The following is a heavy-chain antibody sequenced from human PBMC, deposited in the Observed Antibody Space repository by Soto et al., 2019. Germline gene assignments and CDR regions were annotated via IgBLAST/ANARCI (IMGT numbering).Heavy chain of an antibody. J-gene: IGHJ4*02. CDR2: ISDSGAGT. D-gene: IGHD3-10*01. CDR1: GFIFSTSA. Sequence: GGSLRLSCAGSGFIFSTSAMTWVRQAPGKGLEWVSSISDSGAGTYYADSVKGRFTISRDNSKSTLYLQMNSLRAEDTAVYYCARDIGEMSAVWGQGTQVTVSS. CDR3: ARDIGEMSAV. V-gene: IGHV3-23*01.